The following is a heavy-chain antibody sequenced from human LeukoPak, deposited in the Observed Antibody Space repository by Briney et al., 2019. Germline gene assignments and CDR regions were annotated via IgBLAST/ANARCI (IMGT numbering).Heavy chain of an antibody. D-gene: IGHD2-21*01. V-gene: IGHV3-23*01. CDR3: AKAPVTTCRGAYCYPFDY. J-gene: IGHJ4*02. Sequence: GGSLRLSCAASGFTLSSYAMSWVRQAPGKGLEWVSAISDSGNTYHADSVKGRLTISRDSSKNTLFLQMNRLRPEDAAVYYCAKAPVTTCRGAYCYPFDYWGQGTLVTVSS. CDR1: GFTLSSYA. CDR2: ISDSGNT.